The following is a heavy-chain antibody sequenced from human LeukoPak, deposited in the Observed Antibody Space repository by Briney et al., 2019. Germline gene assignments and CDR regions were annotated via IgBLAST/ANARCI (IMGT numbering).Heavy chain of an antibody. Sequence: SETLSLTCSVSGASTNTDSYFWGWIRQPPGKGLEWIGSGYYSGSSHYNPSLKSRVTISVDTSKNKFSLRVRSVTAADTAVYYCVRLWLRWGIDYWGQGSLVSVSS. J-gene: IGHJ4*02. V-gene: IGHV4-39*01. CDR2: GYYSGSS. CDR3: VRLWLRWGIDY. CDR1: GASTNTDSYF. D-gene: IGHD5-12*01.